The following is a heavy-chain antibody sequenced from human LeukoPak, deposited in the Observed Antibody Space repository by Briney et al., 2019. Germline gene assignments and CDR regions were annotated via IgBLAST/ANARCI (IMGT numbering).Heavy chain of an antibody. CDR1: GGTFSSYA. CDR3: ARDQFSYYYDSSGTDY. J-gene: IGHJ4*02. Sequence: SVKVSCKASGGTFSSYAISWVRQAPGQGLEWMGGIIPIFGTANYAQKFQGRVTMTRDMSTSTVYMELSSLRSEDTAVYYCARDQFSYYYDSSGTDYWGQGTLVTVSS. CDR2: IIPIFGTA. V-gene: IGHV1-69*05. D-gene: IGHD3-22*01.